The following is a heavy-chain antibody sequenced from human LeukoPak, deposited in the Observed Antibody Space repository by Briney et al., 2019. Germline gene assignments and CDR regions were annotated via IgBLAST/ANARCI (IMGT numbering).Heavy chain of an antibody. Sequence: PSETLSLTCTVSGGSISSYYWSWIRQPAGKGLEWIGRIYTSGSTNYNPSLKSRVTMSVDTSKNQFSLKLSSVTAAGTAVYYCARDGYYYDSSGYYYGDYFDYWGQGTLVTVSS. V-gene: IGHV4-4*07. CDR1: GGSISSYY. J-gene: IGHJ4*02. CDR3: ARDGYYYDSSGYYYGDYFDY. D-gene: IGHD3-22*01. CDR2: IYTSGST.